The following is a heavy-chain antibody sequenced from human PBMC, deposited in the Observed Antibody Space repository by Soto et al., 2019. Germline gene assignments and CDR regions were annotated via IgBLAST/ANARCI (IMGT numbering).Heavy chain of an antibody. J-gene: IGHJ3*01. CDR3: AAELYSGGSCCSFDF. Sequence: ASVKVSCKDSGFTLSNSSVQWVRQARGQRLECIAWIVVGSGNTNYAQNFQGRLTTTRDMSTSTAYMELSSLRAEDTAVYYCAAELYSGGSCCSFDFWGQGTMVTV. V-gene: IGHV1-58*01. CDR2: IVVGSGNT. D-gene: IGHD2-15*01. CDR1: GFTLSNSS.